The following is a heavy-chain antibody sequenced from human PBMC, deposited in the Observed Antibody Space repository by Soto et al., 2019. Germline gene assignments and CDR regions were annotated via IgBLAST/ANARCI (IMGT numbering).Heavy chain of an antibody. J-gene: IGHJ4*02. CDR1: GGSISSYY. CDR3: ARQTDRDGYAAFDY. V-gene: IGHV4-59*01. D-gene: IGHD5-12*01. Sequence: SETLSLTCTVSGGSISSYYWSWIRQPPGKGLEWIGDIYYSGSTNYNPYLKSRVTISVDTSKNQFSLKLSSVTAADTAVYYCARQTDRDGYAAFDYWGQGTLVTVSS. CDR2: IYYSGST.